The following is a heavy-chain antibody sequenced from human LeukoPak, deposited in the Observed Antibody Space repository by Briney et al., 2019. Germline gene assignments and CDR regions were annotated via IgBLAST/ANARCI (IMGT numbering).Heavy chain of an antibody. J-gene: IGHJ4*02. CDR3: ATGHSSSWYSIY. D-gene: IGHD6-13*01. CDR1: GFTFSDHL. CDR2: IRSKAYGGTT. Sequence: PGGSLRRSCTGSGFTFSDHLMSWYRQAPGKGLEWVGFIRSKAYGGTTENAASVKGRFIISRDDSKTIAYLQMNSLETDDTAVYYCATGHSSSWYSIYWGQGTLVTVSS. V-gene: IGHV3-49*03.